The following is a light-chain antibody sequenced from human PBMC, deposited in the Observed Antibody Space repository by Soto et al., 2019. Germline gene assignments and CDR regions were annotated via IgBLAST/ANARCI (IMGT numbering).Light chain of an antibody. CDR2: EDN. V-gene: IGLV6-57*01. CDR1: RGTIASNS. J-gene: IGLJ3*02. CDR3: QSFDNGNHWV. Sequence: NFMLTQPHSVSPSPGKTVTISCTRSRGTIASNSVQWYQQRPGNSPTTVISEDNQRPSGVPDRFSGSIDISSMSASLNISGLKTEDEAYYYCQSFDNGNHWVFGGGTKLTVL.